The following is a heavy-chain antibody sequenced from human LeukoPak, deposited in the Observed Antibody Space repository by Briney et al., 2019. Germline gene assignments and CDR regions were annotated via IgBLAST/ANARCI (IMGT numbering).Heavy chain of an antibody. CDR1: GGTFSSYA. D-gene: IGHD6-13*01. V-gene: IGHV1-69*04. Sequence: SVKVSCKASGGTFSSYATSWVRQAPGQGLEWMGRIIPILGIANYAQKFQGRVTITADKSTSTAYMELSSLRSEDTAVYCCARILESSWYDALDIWGQGTMVTVSS. J-gene: IGHJ3*02. CDR2: IIPILGIA. CDR3: ARILESSWYDALDI.